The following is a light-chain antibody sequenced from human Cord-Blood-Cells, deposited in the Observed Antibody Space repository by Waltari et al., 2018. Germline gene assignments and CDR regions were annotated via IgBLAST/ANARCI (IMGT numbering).Light chain of an antibody. V-gene: IGLV1-44*01. Sequence: QSVLTQPPSASGTPGQRVTISCSGSSPNIGRNTENWYQQLPGTAPKLLIYSNNQRPSGVPDRFSGSKSGTSASLAISGLQSEDEADYYCAEWDDSLNGYVFGTGTKVTVL. J-gene: IGLJ1*01. CDR1: SPNIGRNT. CDR3: AEWDDSLNGYV. CDR2: SNN.